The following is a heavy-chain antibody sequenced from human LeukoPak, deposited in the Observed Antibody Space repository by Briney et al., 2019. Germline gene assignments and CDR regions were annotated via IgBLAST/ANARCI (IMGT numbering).Heavy chain of an antibody. CDR1: GFSLSSYW. V-gene: IGHV3-74*01. J-gene: IGHJ4*02. D-gene: IGHD6-19*01. CDR2: INSDGTSI. Sequence: GRSLTLSCAASGFSLSSYWMHWVRQAAGQGLVWVSCINSDGTSISYADSVKGRFPISRDNDENTVYLQMKSLRGEDTAVYYCARGRYSSGCQDWGRGTLVTVSS. CDR3: ARGRYSSGCQD.